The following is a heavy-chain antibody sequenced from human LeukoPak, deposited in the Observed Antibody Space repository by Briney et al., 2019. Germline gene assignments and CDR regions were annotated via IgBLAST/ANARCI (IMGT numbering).Heavy chain of an antibody. CDR1: GFTFSSYW. CDR3: ARDLSSPYGRGP. J-gene: IGHJ5*02. Sequence: PGGSLRLSCVASGFTFSSYWMSWVRLAPGKGLEWVANIKEDGSGKFYVGSVKGRFTISRDNAKNSLYLQMNSLRAEDTALYYCARDLSSPYGRGPWGQGTLVTVSS. CDR2: IKEDGSGK. V-gene: IGHV3-7*01. D-gene: IGHD6-6*01.